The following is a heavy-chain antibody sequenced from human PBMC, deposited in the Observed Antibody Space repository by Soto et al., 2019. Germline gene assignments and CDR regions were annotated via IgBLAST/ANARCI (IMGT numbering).Heavy chain of an antibody. D-gene: IGHD3-3*01. CDR1: GGSISSGGYY. J-gene: IGHJ4*02. CDR2: IYYSGST. Sequence: SETLSLTCTVSGGSISSGGYYWSWIRQHPGKGLEWIGYIYYSGSTYYNPSLKSRVTISVDTSKNQFSLKLSSVTAADTAVYYCARVDFWSGYYVDYWGQGTLVTVSS. V-gene: IGHV4-31*03. CDR3: ARVDFWSGYYVDY.